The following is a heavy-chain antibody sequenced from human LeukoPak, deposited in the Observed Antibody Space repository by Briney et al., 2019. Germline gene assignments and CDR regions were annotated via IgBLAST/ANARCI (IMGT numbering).Heavy chain of an antibody. CDR3: ARVADYYDSSGYYDY. CDR2: IYTSGST. J-gene: IGHJ4*02. Sequence: SETLSLTCTVSGGSITIYYWSWIRQPAGKGLEWIGRIYTSGSTNYNPSLKSRVTISVDTSKNQFSLKLSSVTAADTAVYYCARVADYYDSSGYYDYWGQGTLVTVSS. V-gene: IGHV4-4*07. D-gene: IGHD3-22*01. CDR1: GGSITIYY.